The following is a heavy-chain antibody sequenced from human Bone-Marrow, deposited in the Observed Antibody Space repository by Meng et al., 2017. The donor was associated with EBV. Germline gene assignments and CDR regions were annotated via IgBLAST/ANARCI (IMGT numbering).Heavy chain of an antibody. CDR3: VRGRMGYVTSWYDS. V-gene: IGHV3-11*01. Sequence: VEFGGNLVKPGGARGLSFAASGFTFSDYYMSWIRQVPGKGLEWVSHISRGGTSVYYADSVKGRFTVSRDNAKNSLYLQMIGLSGDDTAVYFCVRGRMGYVTSWYDSWGQGTLVTVSS. J-gene: IGHJ5*01. D-gene: IGHD3-16*01. CDR1: GFTFSDYY. CDR2: ISRGGTSV.